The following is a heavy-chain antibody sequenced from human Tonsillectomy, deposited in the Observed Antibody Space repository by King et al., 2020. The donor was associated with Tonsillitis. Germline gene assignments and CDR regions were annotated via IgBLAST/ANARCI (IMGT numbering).Heavy chain of an antibody. CDR3: ARTSLEDTAMVPNYYYYYMDV. J-gene: IGHJ6*03. CDR1: GGSFSGYY. D-gene: IGHD5-18*01. Sequence: QVQLQQWGAGLLKPSETLSLTCAVYGGSFSGYYWSWIRQPPGKGLEWIGEINHSGSTNYNPSLKSRVTISVDTSKNQFSLKLSSVTAADTAVYYCARTSLEDTAMVPNYYYYYMDVWGKGTTVTVSS. V-gene: IGHV4-34*01. CDR2: INHSGST.